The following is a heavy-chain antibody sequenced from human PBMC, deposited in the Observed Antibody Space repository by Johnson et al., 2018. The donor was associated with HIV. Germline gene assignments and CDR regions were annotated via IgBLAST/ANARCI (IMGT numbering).Heavy chain of an antibody. CDR2: ISYDGSNK. V-gene: IGHV3-30-3*01. CDR3: AKVFSSWPPDSRDAFDI. J-gene: IGHJ3*02. Sequence: QVQLVESGGGLVQPGGSLRLSCAASGFTFSSYAMSWVRQAPGKGLEWVAVISYDGSNKYYADSVKGRFTISRDNSKNTRYLQMNSLRAEDTAVYYCAKVFSSWPPDSRDAFDIWGQGTMVIVSS. CDR1: GFTFSSYA. D-gene: IGHD3-22*01.